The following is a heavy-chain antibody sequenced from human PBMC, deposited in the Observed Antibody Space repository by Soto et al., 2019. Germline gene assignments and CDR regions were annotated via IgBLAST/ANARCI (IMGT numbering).Heavy chain of an antibody. V-gene: IGHV3-48*03. Sequence: EVQLVESGGGLVQPGGSLRLSCAASGFTFSSYEMNWVRQAPGKGLEWVSYISSSGSSIYYTDSVKGRFTISRDNDKNSLYLQINSLRAEDTAVYYCARHSGGWEYDYWGQGTLVTVSS. J-gene: IGHJ4*02. CDR3: ARHSGGWEYDY. D-gene: IGHD1-26*01. CDR2: ISSSGSSI. CDR1: GFTFSSYE.